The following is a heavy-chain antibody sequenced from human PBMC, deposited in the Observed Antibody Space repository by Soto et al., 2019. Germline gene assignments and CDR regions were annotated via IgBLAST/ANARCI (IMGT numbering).Heavy chain of an antibody. Sequence: GESLKISCKGSGYSFTSYWISWVRQMPGKGLEWMGRIDPSDSYTNYSPSFQGHVTISADKSISTAYLQWSSLKASDTAMYYCASEGMTAIYGMDVWGQGTPVTVSS. CDR3: ASEGMTAIYGMDV. J-gene: IGHJ6*02. V-gene: IGHV5-10-1*01. CDR1: GYSFTSYW. CDR2: IDPSDSYT. D-gene: IGHD5-18*01.